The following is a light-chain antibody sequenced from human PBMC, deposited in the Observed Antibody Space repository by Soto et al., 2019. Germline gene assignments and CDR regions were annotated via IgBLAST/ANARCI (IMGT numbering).Light chain of an antibody. CDR1: QSGIRF. Sequence: EVVLTQSPATLSLSPGERATLSCRASQSGIRFLSWYQQKPGQAPRLLIYDASNRATGIPARFSGSESGTDFNLTINNLEPEDSAVYYCQQRYAWPPITFGQGTRLEIK. V-gene: IGKV3-11*01. CDR2: DAS. J-gene: IGKJ5*01. CDR3: QQRYAWPPIT.